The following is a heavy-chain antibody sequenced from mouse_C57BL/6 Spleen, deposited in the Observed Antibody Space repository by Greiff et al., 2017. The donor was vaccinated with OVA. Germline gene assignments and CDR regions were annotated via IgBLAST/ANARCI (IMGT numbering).Heavy chain of an antibody. CDR3: ARSYDYLYYAMDY. V-gene: IGHV5-17*01. CDR2: ISSGSSTI. CDR1: GFTFSDYG. J-gene: IGHJ4*01. Sequence: DVMLVESGGGLVKPGGSLKLSCAASGFTFSDYGMHWVRQAPEKGLEWVAYISSGSSTIYYADTVKGRFTISRDNAKNTLFLQMTSLRSEDTAMYYCARSYDYLYYAMDYWGQGTSVTVSS. D-gene: IGHD2-4*01.